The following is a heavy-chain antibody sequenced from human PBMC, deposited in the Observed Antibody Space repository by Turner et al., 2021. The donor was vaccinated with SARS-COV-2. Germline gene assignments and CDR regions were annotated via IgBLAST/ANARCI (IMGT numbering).Heavy chain of an antibody. V-gene: IGHV1-2*02. CDR1: GYTFTDYN. Sequence: QVQLVQSGAEVKKPGASVQVLCKTSGYTFTDYNIYWMRQAPGQGLEWMGWGNPNNGDTVYAQNLHGRVTVTWDTSIGTAYMELSRLTSDDTAIYFWARGEGDNFDYFVYWGQGTLVTVSS. CDR2: GNPNNGDT. D-gene: IGHD1-1*01. CDR3: ARGEGDNFDYFVY. J-gene: IGHJ4*02.